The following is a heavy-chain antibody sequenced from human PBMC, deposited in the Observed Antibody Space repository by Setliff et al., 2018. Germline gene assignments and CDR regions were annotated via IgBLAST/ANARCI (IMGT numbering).Heavy chain of an antibody. D-gene: IGHD3-16*02. V-gene: IGHV7-4-1*02. J-gene: IGHJ6*03. CDR2: INTNTGNP. CDR1: GYTFRSYG. CDR3: ARASRFATIVWKGDYYMDV. Sequence: EASVKVSCKASGYTFRSYGINWVRQAPGQGLEWMGWINTNTGNPSYAQGFTGRFVFSLDTSVSTAYLQISSLKPEDTAMYYCARASRFATIVWKGDYYMDVWGKGTTVTVSS.